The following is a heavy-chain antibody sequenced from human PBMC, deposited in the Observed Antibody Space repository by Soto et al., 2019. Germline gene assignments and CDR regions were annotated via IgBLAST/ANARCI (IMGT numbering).Heavy chain of an antibody. V-gene: IGHV4-4*02. CDR3: ASRDDSSSWYLSYYYGMDV. Sequence: SETLSLTCAVSGGSLSSSNWWSWVPQPPGKGLEWIGEIYHSGSTNYNPSLKSRVTISVDKSKNQFSLKLSSVTAADTAVYYCASRDDSSSWYLSYYYGMDVWGQGTTVTVSS. CDR1: GGSLSSSNW. CDR2: IYHSGST. D-gene: IGHD6-13*01. J-gene: IGHJ6*02.